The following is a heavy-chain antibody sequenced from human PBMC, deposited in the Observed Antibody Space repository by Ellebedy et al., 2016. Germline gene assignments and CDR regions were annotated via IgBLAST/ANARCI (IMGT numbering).Heavy chain of an antibody. CDR1: GGSISSGGYY. D-gene: IGHD1-7*01. CDR2: INHSGST. CDR3: ARGCVACWNYYWNWFNP. Sequence: GSLRLXCTVSGGSISSGGYYWSWIRQPPGKGLEWIGEINHSGSTNYNPSLKSRVTISVDTSKNQFSLKLSSVTAADTAVYYCARGCVACWNYYWNWFNPWGQGTLVTVSS. V-gene: IGHV4-39*07. J-gene: IGHJ5*02.